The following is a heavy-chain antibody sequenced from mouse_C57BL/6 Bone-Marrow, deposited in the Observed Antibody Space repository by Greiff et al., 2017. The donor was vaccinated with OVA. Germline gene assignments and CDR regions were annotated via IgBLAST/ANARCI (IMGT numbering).Heavy chain of an antibody. J-gene: IGHJ4*01. D-gene: IGHD1-1*01. V-gene: IGHV1-66*01. CDR2: IYPGSGNT. CDR3: ARGYYGSYAMDY. CDR1: GYSFTSYY. Sequence: QVQLQQSGPELVKPGASVKISCKASGYSFTSYYIHWVKQRPGQGLEWIGWIYPGSGNTKYNEKFKGKATLTADTSSSTAYMQLSSLTSEDSAVYYCARGYYGSYAMDYWGQGTSVTVSS.